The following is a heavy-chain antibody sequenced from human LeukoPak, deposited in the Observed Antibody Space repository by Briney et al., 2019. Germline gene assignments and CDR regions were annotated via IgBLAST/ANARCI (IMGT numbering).Heavy chain of an antibody. V-gene: IGHV2-70*01. CDR2: IDWDDDK. D-gene: IGHD5-18*01. Sequence: ESGPALVKPTQTLTLTCTFSGFSLSTSGMCVSWIRHPPGKALEWLALIDWDDDKYYSTSLKTRLTISKDTSKNQVALTMTHMDPVDTATYYCARGYSYGQYYYYGMDVWGQGTTVTVSS. J-gene: IGHJ6*02. CDR3: ARGYSYGQYYYYGMDV. CDR1: GFSLSTSGMC.